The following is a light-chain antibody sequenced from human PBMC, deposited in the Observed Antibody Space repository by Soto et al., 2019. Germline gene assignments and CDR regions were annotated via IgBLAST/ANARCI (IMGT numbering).Light chain of an antibody. V-gene: IGKV3-20*01. CDR3: QQYGSLPYT. CDR1: QSDTSSY. J-gene: IGKJ2*01. CDR2: GAS. Sequence: EIVLTQSPGTLSLSPGERVTLSSRASQSDTSSYLAWYHQKPGQAPRLLVYGASSRATGIPDRFSGSGSGTDFTLTISRLEPEDFAVYYCQQYGSLPYTFGQGTKLEIK.